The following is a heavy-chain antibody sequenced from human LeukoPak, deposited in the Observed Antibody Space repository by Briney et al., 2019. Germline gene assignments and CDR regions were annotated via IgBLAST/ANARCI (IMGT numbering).Heavy chain of an antibody. CDR1: GFTFSGYG. D-gene: IGHD3-10*01. CDR2: ISFDGSHK. V-gene: IGHV3-30*18. Sequence: PGTSLRLSCVASGFTFSGYGMHWVRLAPGKGLEWVAVISFDGSHKYYADSVQGRFTISRDNPRNTVYLQMNRLRVEDTAIYYCAKDSYVSGRPLHTFDVWGQGTMVTVSS. CDR3: AKDSYVSGRPLHTFDV. J-gene: IGHJ3*01.